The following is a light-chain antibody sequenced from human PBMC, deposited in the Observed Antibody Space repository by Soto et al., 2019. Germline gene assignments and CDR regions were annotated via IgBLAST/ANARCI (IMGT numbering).Light chain of an antibody. V-gene: IGKV3-20*01. CDR2: DAS. CDR3: QQYGSSPRT. Sequence: EIVLTQSPGTLSLSPGERATLSCRASQSLSSSQLAWYQQKPGQAPRLLIHDASSRATGISDRFTGSGSGTDFTLTITTLEPEDFAVYYCQQYGSSPRTFGLETKVDIK. CDR1: QSLSSSQ. J-gene: IGKJ1*01.